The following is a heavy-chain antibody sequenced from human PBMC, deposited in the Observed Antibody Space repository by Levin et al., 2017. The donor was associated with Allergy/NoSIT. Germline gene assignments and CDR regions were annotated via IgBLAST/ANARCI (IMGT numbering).Heavy chain of an antibody. CDR3: AKRDGGSWSDHSHYGLDV. Sequence: PGGSLRLSCAASGFTSSSYVMSWVRQAPGKGLEWVSSISGTGGSTYYADSVKGRFTISRDSSKNTVYLQLNSLRVEDTAVYYCAKRDGGSWSDHSHYGLDVWGQGTTVTVSS. J-gene: IGHJ6*02. CDR1: GFTSSSYV. CDR2: ISGTGGST. D-gene: IGHD3-3*01. V-gene: IGHV3-23*01.